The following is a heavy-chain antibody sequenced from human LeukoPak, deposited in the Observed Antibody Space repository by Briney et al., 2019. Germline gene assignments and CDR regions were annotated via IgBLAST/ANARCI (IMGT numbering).Heavy chain of an antibody. CDR2: ISSGGNT. D-gene: IGHD1-26*01. Sequence: GGSLRLSCAASGFTVTSNYMTWVRQAPGKGLEWVSVISSGGNTYYADSVKGRFTISRDNSKNTVYLQMNGLRAEDTAVYYCARRELGATLVYWGQGTLVTVSS. V-gene: IGHV3-53*01. CDR1: GFTVTSNY. J-gene: IGHJ4*02. CDR3: ARRELGATLVY.